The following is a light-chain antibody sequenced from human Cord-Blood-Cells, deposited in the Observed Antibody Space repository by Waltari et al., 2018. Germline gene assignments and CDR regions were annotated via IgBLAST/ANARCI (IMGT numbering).Light chain of an antibody. J-gene: IGLJ3*02. CDR1: SSDVGGYNY. Sequence: QSALTPPRSVSGSPGQSVPIPCTGTSSDVGGYNYVSWYQQHPGKAPKLMIYDVSKRPSGVPDRFSGSKSGNTASLTISGLQAEDEADYYCCSYAGSYWVFGGGTKLTVL. CDR2: DVS. CDR3: CSYAGSYWV. V-gene: IGLV2-11*01.